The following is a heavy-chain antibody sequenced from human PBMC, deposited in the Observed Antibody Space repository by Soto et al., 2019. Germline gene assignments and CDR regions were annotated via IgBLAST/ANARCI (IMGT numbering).Heavy chain of an antibody. CDR3: ARGDHSGSYYPVFDY. CDR1: GGSISSGDYY. CDR2: IYYSGST. D-gene: IGHD1-26*01. Sequence: SETLSLTCTVSGGSISSGDYYWSWIRQPPGKGLEWIGYIYYSGSTYYNPSLKSRVTISVDTSKNQFSLKLSSVTAADTAVYYCARGDHSGSYYPVFDYWGQGTLVTVSS. V-gene: IGHV4-30-4*01. J-gene: IGHJ4*02.